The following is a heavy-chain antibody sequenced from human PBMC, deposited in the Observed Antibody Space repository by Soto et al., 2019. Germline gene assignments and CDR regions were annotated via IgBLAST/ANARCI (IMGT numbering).Heavy chain of an antibody. CDR3: AKGMRNTV. Sequence: QVQLLQSGAEVKKPGASVKISCKASGYTFSFDYLNWVRQAPGQGLEWMGKINPDGGATTYAQSFQGRVSIPSDASTGTVDMELSSLTSDDTAVYYCAKGMRNTVWGQGTLVSVSS. CDR2: INPDGGAT. CDR1: GYTFSFDY. D-gene: IGHD1-1*01. V-gene: IGHV1-46*01. J-gene: IGHJ4*02.